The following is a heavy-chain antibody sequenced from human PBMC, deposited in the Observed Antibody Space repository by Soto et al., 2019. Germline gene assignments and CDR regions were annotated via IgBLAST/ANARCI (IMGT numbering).Heavy chain of an antibody. CDR3: ARLCALPTMTSFDP. Sequence: SETLSLTCTVSRASIASGGYYWSWIRQHPGKGLEWVGTIFYTGTTFYNPSLGSRLTMSLNAPKSQFFLKLTSATAADTGLYYCARLCALPTMTSFDPWGQGVLVTVPS. CDR2: IFYTGTT. D-gene: IGHD1-1*01. J-gene: IGHJ5*02. V-gene: IGHV4-31*03. CDR1: RASIASGGYY.